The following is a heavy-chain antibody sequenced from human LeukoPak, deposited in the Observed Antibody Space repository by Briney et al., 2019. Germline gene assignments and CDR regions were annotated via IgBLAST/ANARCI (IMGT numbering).Heavy chain of an antibody. CDR1: GFTLSSYS. CDR2: ISSSSYI. CDR3: ARVGRSSWYDY. Sequence: GGSLRLSCAASGFTLSSYSMNWVRQAPGQGLEWVSSISSSSYIYYADSVKGRFTISRDNAKNSLYLQMNSLRAEDTAVYYCARVGRSSWYDYWGQGTLVTVSS. D-gene: IGHD6-13*01. J-gene: IGHJ4*02. V-gene: IGHV3-21*01.